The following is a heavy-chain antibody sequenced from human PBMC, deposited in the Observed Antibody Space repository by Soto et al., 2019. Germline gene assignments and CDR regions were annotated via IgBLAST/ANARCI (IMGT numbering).Heavy chain of an antibody. CDR2: IYYSGST. CDR1: GGSISSYY. V-gene: IGHV4-59*01. D-gene: IGHD4-17*01. Sequence: PSETLSLTCTVSGGSISSYYWSWIRQPPGKGLEWIGYIYYSGSTNYNPSLKSRVTISVDTSKNQFSLKLSSVTAADTAVYYCARSPDDYGDYVPSYYFDYWGQGTLVTVSS. CDR3: ARSPDDYGDYVPSYYFDY. J-gene: IGHJ4*02.